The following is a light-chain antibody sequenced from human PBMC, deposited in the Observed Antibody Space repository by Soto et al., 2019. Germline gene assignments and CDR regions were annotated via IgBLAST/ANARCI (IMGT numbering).Light chain of an antibody. V-gene: IGKV3-15*01. J-gene: IGKJ1*01. CDR3: QQYNSWPKT. CDR1: QALXDCF. CDR2: GAS. Sequence: DIEMTQCPGMLSLSPGEGATLACRASQALXDCFLSGDQQNPGQAPGLLXDGASTRDRGVPARLSGSGSGTEFTLTISSLQSEDFATYYCQQYNSWPKTFGQGTKVDIK.